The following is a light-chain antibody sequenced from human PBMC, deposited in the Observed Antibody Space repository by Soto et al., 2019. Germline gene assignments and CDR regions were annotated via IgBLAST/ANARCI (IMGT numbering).Light chain of an antibody. CDR1: SSDVGGYNY. CDR2: EVS. J-gene: IGLJ1*01. V-gene: IGLV2-14*01. CDR3: SSYTTSSTQV. Sequence: QSVLTQPASVSGSPGQSITMSCTGTSSDVGGYNYVSWYQQHPGKAPKLMIYEVSNRPSGVSNRFSGSKSGNTASLTISGLQAEDEADYYCSSYTTSSTQVFGTGTKVTV.